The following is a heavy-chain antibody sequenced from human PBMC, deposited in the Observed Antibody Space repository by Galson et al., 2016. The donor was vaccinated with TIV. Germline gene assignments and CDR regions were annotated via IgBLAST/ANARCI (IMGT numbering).Heavy chain of an antibody. V-gene: IGHV1-24*01. J-gene: IGHJ5*02. CDR1: GHSLNELV. Sequence: SVKVSCKVSGHSLNELVTHWVRQAPGKGLEWMGGFDPEVAKTVYAQKLQDRVTMAADTSTNTAYMELGSLRFEDTAVYYCATVAWFPGLSLDTWGQGTLVTVSS. CDR3: ATVAWFPGLSLDT. CDR2: FDPEVAKT. D-gene: IGHD2/OR15-2a*01.